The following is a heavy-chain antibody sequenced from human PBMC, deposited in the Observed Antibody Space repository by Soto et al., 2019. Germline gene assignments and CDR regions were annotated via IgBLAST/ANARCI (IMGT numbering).Heavy chain of an antibody. V-gene: IGHV1-3*01. D-gene: IGHD3-16*01. J-gene: IGHJ3*02. CDR1: GYTFTSNA. CDR2: INAGSGNT. Sequence: QVQLVQSGAEVKKPGASVKFSCKASGYTFTSNAILWVRQAPGQSLEWMGRINAGSGNTKYSQKFQGGVTITRDTSASTAYMELSSLRSEDTAVYFCARDPGGADAFDIWGQGTMVTVSS. CDR3: ARDPGGADAFDI.